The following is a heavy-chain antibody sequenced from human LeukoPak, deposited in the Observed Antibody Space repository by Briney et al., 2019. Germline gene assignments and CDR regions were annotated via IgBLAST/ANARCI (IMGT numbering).Heavy chain of an antibody. V-gene: IGHV1-2*02. CDR1: GYTFTGYS. J-gene: IGHJ4*02. CDR3: ARGSYYYGSGSSVDY. D-gene: IGHD3-10*01. Sequence: ASVKVSCKASGYTFTGYSIHWVRQAPGQGLEWMGWINPNSGGTNYAQKFQGRVTMTRDTSISTAYMELSRLRSDDTAVYYCARGSYYYGSGSSVDYWGQGTLVTVSS. CDR2: INPNSGGT.